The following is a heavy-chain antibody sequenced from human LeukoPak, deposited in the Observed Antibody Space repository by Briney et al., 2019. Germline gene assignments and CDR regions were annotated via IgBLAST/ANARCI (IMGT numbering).Heavy chain of an antibody. Sequence: ASVKVSCKASGGTFSSYAISWVRQAPGQGLEWMGGIIPIFGTANYAQKFQGRVTITADESTNTAYMELSSLRSEDTAVYYCARSPPSGPPRYYFDYWGQGTLVTVSS. CDR3: ARSPPSGPPRYYFDY. J-gene: IGHJ4*02. CDR1: GGTFSSYA. D-gene: IGHD6-19*01. CDR2: IIPIFGTA. V-gene: IGHV1-69*13.